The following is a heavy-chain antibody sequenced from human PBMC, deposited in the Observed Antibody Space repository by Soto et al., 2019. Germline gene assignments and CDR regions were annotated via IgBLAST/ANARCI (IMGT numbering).Heavy chain of an antibody. CDR2: ISYDGSNK. CDR1: GFTFSSYA. J-gene: IGHJ4*02. V-gene: IGHV3-30-3*01. CDR3: ARDGEGDGYKY. D-gene: IGHD5-12*01. Sequence: QVQLVESGGGVVQPGRSLRLSCAASGFTFSSYAMHWVRQAPGKGLEWVAVISYDGSNKYYADSVKGRFTISRDNSKNPLYLQMNSLRAEDTAVYYCARDGEGDGYKYWGQGTLVTVSS.